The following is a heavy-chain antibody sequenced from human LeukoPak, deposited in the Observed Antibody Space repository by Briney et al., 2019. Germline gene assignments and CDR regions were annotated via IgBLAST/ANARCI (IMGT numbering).Heavy chain of an antibody. CDR1: GFTFTIYG. J-gene: IGHJ4*02. Sequence: PGGSLRLSCAASGFTFTIYGMHWIRQAPGKGLEWVSRINSDGSSTSYADSVKGRFTISRDNAKNTLYLQMNSLRAEDTAVYYCARESGDRSSGWYGDREDYFDYWGQGTLVTVSS. D-gene: IGHD6-19*01. CDR3: ARESGDRSSGWYGDREDYFDY. CDR2: INSDGSST. V-gene: IGHV3-74*01.